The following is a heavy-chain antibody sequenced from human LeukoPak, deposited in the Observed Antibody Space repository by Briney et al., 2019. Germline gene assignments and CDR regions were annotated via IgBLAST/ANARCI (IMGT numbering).Heavy chain of an antibody. CDR1: GYTFTAYY. CDR2: INPNSGGT. Sequence: ASVKVSCKASGYTFTAYYMHWVRQAPGQGLEWMGRINPNSGGTNYAQKFQGRVTITADESTSTAYMELSSLRSEDTAVYYCAREVVGATPIFDYWGQGTLVTVSS. J-gene: IGHJ4*02. D-gene: IGHD1-26*01. CDR3: AREVVGATPIFDY. V-gene: IGHV1-2*06.